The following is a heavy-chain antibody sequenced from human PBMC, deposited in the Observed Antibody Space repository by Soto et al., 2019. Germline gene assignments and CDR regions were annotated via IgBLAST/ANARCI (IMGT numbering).Heavy chain of an antibody. V-gene: IGHV4-39*01. CDR1: GGSISSGGYY. Sequence: PSETLSLTCTVSGGSISSGGYYWSWIRQHPGTGLEWIGHISYSGSTYYNPSLKSRVTISVDTSKNQFSLKLSSVTAADTAVYYCARQDLYYDILTGYYTSYYFDYWGQGTLVTVSS. CDR3: ARQDLYYDILTGYYTSYYFDY. CDR2: ISYSGST. D-gene: IGHD3-9*01. J-gene: IGHJ4*02.